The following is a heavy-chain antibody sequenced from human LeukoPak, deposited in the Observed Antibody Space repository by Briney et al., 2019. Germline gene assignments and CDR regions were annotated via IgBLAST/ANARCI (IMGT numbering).Heavy chain of an antibody. V-gene: IGHV1-69*13. J-gene: IGHJ5*02. CDR2: IIPIFGTA. Sequence: ASVKVSCKASGGTFSSYAISWVRQAPGQGLEWMGGIIPIFGTANYARKFQGRVTITADESTSTAYMELSSLRSEDTAVYYCARDREEKYQLPKAVAVFLGFDPWGQGTLVTVSS. D-gene: IGHD2-2*01. CDR1: GGTFSSYA. CDR3: ARDREEKYQLPKAVAVFLGFDP.